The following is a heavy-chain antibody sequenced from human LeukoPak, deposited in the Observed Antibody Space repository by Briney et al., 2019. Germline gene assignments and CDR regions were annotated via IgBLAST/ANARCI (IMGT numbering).Heavy chain of an antibody. CDR3: AKDQDPPRAAFIPPFDY. D-gene: IGHD3-16*01. Sequence: PGGSLRLSCAASRFTFSSYGMHWVRQAPGKGLEWVAVISYDGIDKYYADSVKGRFTISRDNSKNTLYLQMDSLRAEDAAVYYCAKDQDPPRAAFIPPFDYWGQGTLVTVSS. V-gene: IGHV3-30*18. CDR2: ISYDGIDK. CDR1: RFTFSSYG. J-gene: IGHJ4*02.